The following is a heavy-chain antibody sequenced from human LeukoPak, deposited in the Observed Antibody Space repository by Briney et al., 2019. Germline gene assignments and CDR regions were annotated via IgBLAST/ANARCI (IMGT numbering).Heavy chain of an antibody. CDR3: AASIVVVVAATHGDY. D-gene: IGHD2-15*01. V-gene: IGHV3-23*01. CDR2: ISGSGGST. J-gene: IGHJ4*02. Sequence: PGGSLRLSCAASGFTFSSYAMSWVRQAPGKGLEWVSAISGSGGSTYYADSVKGRFTISRDNSKNTLYLQMNSLRAEDTAVYYCAASIVVVVAATHGDYWGQGTLVTVSS. CDR1: GFTFSSYA.